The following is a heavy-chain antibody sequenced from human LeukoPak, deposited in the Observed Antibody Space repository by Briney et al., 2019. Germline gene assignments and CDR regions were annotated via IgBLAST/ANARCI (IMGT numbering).Heavy chain of an antibody. J-gene: IGHJ4*02. Sequence: GGSLRLSCAASGFTFSSYSMNWVRQAPGKGLEWVSSISSSSSYIYYADSVKGRFTISRDNAKNSLYLQMNSLRAEDTAVYYCAREGYSSGPGGYWGQGTLVTVSS. CDR1: GFTFSSYS. D-gene: IGHD6-19*01. CDR3: AREGYSSGPGGY. CDR2: ISSSSSYI. V-gene: IGHV3-21*01.